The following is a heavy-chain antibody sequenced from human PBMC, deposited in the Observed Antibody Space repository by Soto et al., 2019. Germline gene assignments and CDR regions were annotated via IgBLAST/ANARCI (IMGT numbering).Heavy chain of an antibody. D-gene: IGHD2-8*01. CDR2: ISYDGSNK. J-gene: IGHJ6*02. V-gene: IGHV3-30-3*01. CDR1: GFTFSSYA. Sequence: VQLVESGGGLVQPGGSLRLSCATSGFTFSSYAMHWVRQAPGKGLEWVAVISYDGSNKYYADSVKGRFTISRDNSKNTLYLQMNSLRAEDTAVYYCARGAYCTNGVCYPYYYYYYGMDVWGQGTTVTVSS. CDR3: ARGAYCTNGVCYPYYYYYYGMDV.